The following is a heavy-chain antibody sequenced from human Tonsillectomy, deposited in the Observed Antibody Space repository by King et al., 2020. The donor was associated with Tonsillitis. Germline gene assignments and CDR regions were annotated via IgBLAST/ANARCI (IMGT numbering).Heavy chain of an antibody. CDR2: ISYDGSNK. CDR1: GFTFSSYG. J-gene: IGHJ4*02. CDR3: ANGGDYYDSSGYQVDY. Sequence: VQLVESGGGVVQPGRSLRLSCAASGFTFSSYGMHWVRQAPGKGLEWVAVISYDGSNKYYADSVKGRFTISSDNSKNTLYLQMNSLRAEDTAVYYCANGGDYYDSSGYQVDYWGQGTLVTVSS. D-gene: IGHD3-22*01. V-gene: IGHV3-30*18.